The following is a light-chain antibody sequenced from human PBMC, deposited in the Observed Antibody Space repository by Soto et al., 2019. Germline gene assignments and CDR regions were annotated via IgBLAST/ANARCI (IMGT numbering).Light chain of an antibody. V-gene: IGKV3-11*01. CDR1: QSVDIY. CDR2: DAS. CDR3: QQRRDWPPIT. Sequence: EIVLTQSPATLSLSPGDRATLSCRASQSVDIYLAWYQQKPGQAPRLLIYDASNRATGIPARFSASGSGTDFTLTISSLEPDDSAIYYCQQRRDWPPITFGQGTRLEI. J-gene: IGKJ5*01.